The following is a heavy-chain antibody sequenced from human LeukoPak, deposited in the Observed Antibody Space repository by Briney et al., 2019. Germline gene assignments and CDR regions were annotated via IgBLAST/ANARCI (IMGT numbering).Heavy chain of an antibody. CDR2: INPNSGGT. J-gene: IGHJ4*02. CDR1: GYTFTGYY. D-gene: IGHD2/OR15-2a*01. Sequence: ASVKVSCKASGYTFTGYYMHWVRQAPGQGLEWMGWINPNSGGTNYAQKFQGWVTMTRDTSISTAYTELSRLRSDDTAVYYCAREESGGDGAFYNQYYFDYWGQGTLVTVSS. CDR3: AREESGGDGAFYNQYYFDY. V-gene: IGHV1-2*04.